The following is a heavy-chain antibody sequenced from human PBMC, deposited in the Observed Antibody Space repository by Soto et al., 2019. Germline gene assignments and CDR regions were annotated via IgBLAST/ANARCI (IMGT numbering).Heavy chain of an antibody. CDR2: ISYDGSNK. CDR1: GFTFSSYA. CDR3: ARDMIEGIAVAGPESDAFDI. D-gene: IGHD6-19*01. V-gene: IGHV3-30-3*01. J-gene: IGHJ3*02. Sequence: QVQLVESGGGVVQPGRSLRLSCAASGFTFSSYAMHWVRQAPGKGLEWVAVISYDGSNKYYADSVKGRFTISRDNSKNTLYLQMNSLRAEDTAVYYCARDMIEGIAVAGPESDAFDIWGQGTMVTVSS.